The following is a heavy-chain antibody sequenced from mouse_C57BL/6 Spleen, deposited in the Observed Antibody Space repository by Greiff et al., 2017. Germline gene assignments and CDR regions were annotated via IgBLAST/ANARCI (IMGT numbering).Heavy chain of an antibody. V-gene: IGHV1-50*01. CDR1: GYTFTSYW. CDR3: ARYSNYPYAMDY. J-gene: IGHJ4*01. CDR2: IDPSDSYT. Sequence: VQLQQPGAELVKPGASVKLSCKASGYTFTSYWMQWVKQRPGQGLEWIGEIDPSDSYTNYNQKFKGKATLTVDTSSSTAYMQLSSLTSEDSAVYYCARYSNYPYAMDYWGQGTSVTVSS. D-gene: IGHD2-5*01.